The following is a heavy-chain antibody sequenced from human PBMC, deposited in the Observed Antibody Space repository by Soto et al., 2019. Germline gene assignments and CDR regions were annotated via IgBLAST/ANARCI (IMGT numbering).Heavy chain of an antibody. D-gene: IGHD6-19*01. Sequence: VVLVQSGAEVKNPGSSVKVSCKSSGGTFGRNAINWERQATGQGFEWMGGIIPMFDTANHAQKFRDRIMITADESTNTAYLELNNLSSEDTAIYYCARPQGSGWRFNALDFWGQGTMVTVSS. CDR3: ARPQGSGWRFNALDF. CDR1: GGTFGRNA. V-gene: IGHV1-69*01. J-gene: IGHJ3*01. CDR2: IIPMFDTA.